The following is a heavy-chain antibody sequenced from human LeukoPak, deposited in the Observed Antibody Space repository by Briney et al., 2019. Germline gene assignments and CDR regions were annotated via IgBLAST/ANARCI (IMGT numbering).Heavy chain of an antibody. CDR1: GYTLTELS. J-gene: IGHJ4*02. V-gene: IGHV1-24*01. D-gene: IGHD4-23*01. CDR3: ATVDEPKGGGNTFDY. CDR2: FDPEDGET. Sequence: ASVKVSCKVSGYTLTELSMHWVRQSPGKGLEWMGGFDPEDGETIYAQKFQGRVTMTEDTSTDTAYMELSSLRSEDTAVYYCATVDEPKGGGNTFDYWGQGTLVTVSS.